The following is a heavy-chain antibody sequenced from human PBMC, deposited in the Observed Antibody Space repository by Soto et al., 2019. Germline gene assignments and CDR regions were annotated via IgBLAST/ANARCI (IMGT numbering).Heavy chain of an antibody. J-gene: IGHJ6*02. V-gene: IGHV3-7*01. CDR1: GFTFSSYW. D-gene: IGHD3-10*01. Sequence: EVQLVESGGGLVQPGGSLRLSCAASGFTFSSYWMSWVRQAPGKGLEWVANIKQDGSEKYYVDSVKGRFTISRDNAKNSLYLQMNSLRAEDTAVYYCARDGEVRGVIAGRYGMDVWGQGTTVTVSS. CDR2: IKQDGSEK. CDR3: ARDGEVRGVIAGRYGMDV.